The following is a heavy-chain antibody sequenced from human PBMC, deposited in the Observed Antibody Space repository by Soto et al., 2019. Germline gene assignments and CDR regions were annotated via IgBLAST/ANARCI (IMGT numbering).Heavy chain of an antibody. CDR2: IYPGDSDT. CDR1: GYSFTSYW. J-gene: IGHJ4*02. V-gene: IGHV5-51*01. D-gene: IGHD5-18*01. Sequence: GESLKISCKGSGYSFTSYWIGWVRQMPGKGLEWMGIIYPGDSDTRYSPSFQGQVTISADKSISTAYLQWSSLKASDTAMYYCARHQGIQLWSSYIDYWGQGTLVTVSS. CDR3: ARHQGIQLWSSYIDY.